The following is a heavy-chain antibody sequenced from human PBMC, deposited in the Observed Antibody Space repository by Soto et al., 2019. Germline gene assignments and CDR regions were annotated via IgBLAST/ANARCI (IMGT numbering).Heavy chain of an antibody. CDR1: GDSMGSGGHY. CDR3: TRGKDLVTTVCGY. J-gene: IGHJ4*02. V-gene: IGHV4-31*02. CDR2: VYYSGAT. D-gene: IGHD2-21*02. Sequence: SETLSLTCIVTGDSMGSGGHYYNWIRQLPGKGLEWIGYVYYSGATHYNPSLRARATISRDTSKNQFFLRLIYVTAAETAAYFCTRGKDLVTTVCGYWGQGTQVTVSS.